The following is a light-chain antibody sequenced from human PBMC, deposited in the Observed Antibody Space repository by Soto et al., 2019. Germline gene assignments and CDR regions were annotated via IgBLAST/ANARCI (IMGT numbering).Light chain of an antibody. V-gene: IGKV1-33*01. CDR1: QSISSW. J-gene: IGKJ4*01. CDR2: DTS. CDR3: QQYDNLPLT. Sequence: DIQMTQSPSTLSASVGDGVTITCRASQSISSWLAWYQQKPGKAPKLLIYDTSNLEAGVPSRFSGSGSGTDFIFIISSLQPEDIATYYCQQYDNLPLTFGGGTKVDIK.